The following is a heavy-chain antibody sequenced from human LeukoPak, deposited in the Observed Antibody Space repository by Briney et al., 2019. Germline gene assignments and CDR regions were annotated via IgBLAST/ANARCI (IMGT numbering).Heavy chain of an antibody. CDR3: ARVRGPYFYYFDY. D-gene: IGHD2/OR15-2a*01. J-gene: IGHJ4*02. CDR2: IYTSGST. Sequence: SETLSLTCTVSGGSISSYYWSWIRQLAGKGLGWIGRIYTSGSTNYNPSLKSRVTMSVDTSKNQFSLKLSSVTAADTAVYYCARVRGPYFYYFDYWGQGTLVTVSS. V-gene: IGHV4-4*07. CDR1: GGSISSYY.